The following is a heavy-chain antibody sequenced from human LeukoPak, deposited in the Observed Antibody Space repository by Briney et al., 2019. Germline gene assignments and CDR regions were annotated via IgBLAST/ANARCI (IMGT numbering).Heavy chain of an antibody. CDR1: GDSVSSNNGA. D-gene: IGHD6-19*01. CDR3: AREGVRESTGWYAIDY. Sequence: SQTLSLTFVISGDSVSSNNGAWNWIRQSPSRGLEWLGRTYYRSKWYIDYAVSVKSRISIKPDTSKNQFSLQLNSVTPEDTAEYYCAREGVRESTGWYAIDYWGQGTLVTVSS. J-gene: IGHJ4*02. CDR2: TYYRSKWYI. V-gene: IGHV6-1*01.